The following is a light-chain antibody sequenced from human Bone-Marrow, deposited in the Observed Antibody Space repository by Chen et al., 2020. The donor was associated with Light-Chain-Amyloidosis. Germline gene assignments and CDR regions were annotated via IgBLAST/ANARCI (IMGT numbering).Light chain of an antibody. V-gene: IGLV3-21*02. Sequence: SYVLTQPSSVSVAPGQTATIACGGNNIGSTRVHWYQQTPGQAPLLVVYDDSDRLSGIPERLSGSNSGNTATRTISRVEAGDDADYYCQVWDRSSDRPVFGGGTKLTVL. CDR3: QVWDRSSDRPV. CDR2: DDS. J-gene: IGLJ3*02. CDR1: NIGSTR.